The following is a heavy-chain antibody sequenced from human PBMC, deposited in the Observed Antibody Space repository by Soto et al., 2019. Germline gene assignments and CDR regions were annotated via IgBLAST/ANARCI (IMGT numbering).Heavy chain of an antibody. CDR2: ISGSGGST. J-gene: IGHJ4*02. D-gene: IGHD3-3*01. Sequence: PGGSLRLSCAASGFTFSSYAMSWVRQAPGKGLEWVSAISGSGGSTYYADSVKGRFTISRDNSKNTLYLQMNSLRAEDPAVYYCAKSRRELRFLEWPPEYYFDYWGQGTLVTVSS. CDR1: GFTFSSYA. CDR3: AKSRRELRFLEWPPEYYFDY. V-gene: IGHV3-23*01.